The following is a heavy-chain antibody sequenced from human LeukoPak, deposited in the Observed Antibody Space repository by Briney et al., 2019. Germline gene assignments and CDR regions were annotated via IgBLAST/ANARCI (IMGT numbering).Heavy chain of an antibody. CDR2: ISYDGSNK. Sequence: GGSLRLSCAASGFTFSSYGMHWVRQAPGKGLEWVAVISYDGSNKYYADSVKGRFTISRDNSKNTLYLQMNSLRAEDTAVYYCARDKSYGAFDYWGQGTLVTVSS. CDR3: ARDKSYGAFDY. CDR1: GFTFSSYG. V-gene: IGHV3-30*03. J-gene: IGHJ4*02. D-gene: IGHD4-17*01.